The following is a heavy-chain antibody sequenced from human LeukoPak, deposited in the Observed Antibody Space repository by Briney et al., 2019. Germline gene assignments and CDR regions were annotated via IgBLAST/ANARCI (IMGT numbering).Heavy chain of an antibody. CDR3: ARTYCIGSSCPGVFEY. V-gene: IGHV3-23*01. J-gene: IGHJ4*02. CDR1: GFPFSSYA. CDR2: ISDSGGRT. D-gene: IGHD2-15*01. Sequence: GGSLRLSCAASGFPFSSYAMSWVRQAPGKGLEWVSVISDSGGRTYSAASVKGRFTISRDNSKDTLYLQMNSLRAEHTAVYYCARTYCIGSSCPGVFEYWGQGTLVTVSS.